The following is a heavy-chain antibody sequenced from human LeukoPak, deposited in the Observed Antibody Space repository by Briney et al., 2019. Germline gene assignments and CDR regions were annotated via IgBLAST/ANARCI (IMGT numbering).Heavy chain of an antibody. CDR1: GGSISSYY. D-gene: IGHD3-9*01. V-gene: IGHV4-59*12. Sequence: SETLSLTCTVSGGSISSYYWSWIRQPPGKGLEWIGYIYYTGSTNYNPSLKSRVTISVDTSKNQFSLKLSSVTAADTAGYYCPRLLVDYDIVARQAGRREFDCWGQASLVTV. CDR2: IYYTGST. CDR3: PRLLVDYDIVARQAGRREFDC. J-gene: IGHJ4*02.